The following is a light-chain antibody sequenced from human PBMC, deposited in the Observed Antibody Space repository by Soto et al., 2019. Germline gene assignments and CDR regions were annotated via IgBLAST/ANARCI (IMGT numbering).Light chain of an antibody. Sequence: NFMLTQPLSVSESPGKTVTISCTRSSGSIASSYVLWYQQRPGIAPTPVIYEDNQRPTGVPARFSGSIDSSSNSASLTISGLKTEDEADYYCQYYDSSNVIVGGGNKLTVL. J-gene: IGLJ2*01. V-gene: IGLV6-57*04. CDR1: SGSIASSY. CDR2: EDN. CDR3: QYYDSSNVI.